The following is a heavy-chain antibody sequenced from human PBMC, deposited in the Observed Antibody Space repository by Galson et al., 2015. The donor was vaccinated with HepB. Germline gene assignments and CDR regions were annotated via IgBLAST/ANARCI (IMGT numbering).Heavy chain of an antibody. D-gene: IGHD2-21*02. CDR3: ARHPGRGSDGYAFDN. CDR2: IYSGGST. Sequence: SLRLSCAASGFTVSSNYMSWVRQAPGKGLEWVSVIYSGGSTYYADSVKGRFTISRDNSKNTLYLQMNSLRAEDTAVYYCARHPGRGSDGYAFDNWGQGILVTVSS. J-gene: IGHJ4*02. V-gene: IGHV3-53*01. CDR1: GFTVSSNY.